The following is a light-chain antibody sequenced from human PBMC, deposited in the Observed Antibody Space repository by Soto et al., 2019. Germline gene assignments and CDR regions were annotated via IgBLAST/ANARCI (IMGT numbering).Light chain of an antibody. CDR3: QHRSDWPPRLT. CDR1: RSVSSY. V-gene: IGKV3-11*01. J-gene: IGKJ4*01. Sequence: EIVLTQSPATLSLSPGERATLSCWASRSVSSYFAWYQQKPGQAPRLLIYDASYRATGIPARFSGSWSGTDCPLAISSLEPEDFAVYYSQHRSDWPPRLTVGGGTKVEIK. CDR2: DAS.